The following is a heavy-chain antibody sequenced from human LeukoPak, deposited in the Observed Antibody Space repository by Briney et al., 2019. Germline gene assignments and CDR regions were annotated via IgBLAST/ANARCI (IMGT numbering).Heavy chain of an antibody. Sequence: GSLRLSCAASGFTFSSYEMNWVRQAPGKGLAWIGTIHYTRSTYYNPSLKSRVTLSVDTSKNQFSLKLSSVTAADTALYYCAREGILGAVDYWGQGTLVTVSS. CDR3: AREGILGAVDY. V-gene: IGHV4-39*07. CDR1: GFTFSSYE. D-gene: IGHD1-26*01. CDR2: IHYTRST. J-gene: IGHJ4*02.